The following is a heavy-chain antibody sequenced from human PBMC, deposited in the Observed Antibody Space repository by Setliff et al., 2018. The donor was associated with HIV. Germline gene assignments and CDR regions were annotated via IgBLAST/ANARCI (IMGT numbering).Heavy chain of an antibody. CDR2: IIPMYGVA. Sequence: AASVKVSCKASGGTFSSYVISWVRQAPGQGPEWMGGIIPMYGVANYAQKFQGRVTITTDESTSTAYMELSSLRSEDTAVYYCARGSPLYGDYDYYYYGMDVWGQGTTVTVSS. CDR3: ARGSPLYGDYDYYYYGMDV. CDR1: GGTFSSYV. D-gene: IGHD4-17*01. J-gene: IGHJ6*02. V-gene: IGHV1-69*05.